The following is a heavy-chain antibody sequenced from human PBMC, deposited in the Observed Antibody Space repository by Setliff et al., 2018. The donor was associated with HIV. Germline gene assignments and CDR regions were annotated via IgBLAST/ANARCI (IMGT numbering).Heavy chain of an antibody. CDR2: ISSSGSTI. CDR3: ASTGLLLPRFGASYYYYGMDV. J-gene: IGHJ6*02. D-gene: IGHD3-10*01. CDR1: GFTFSSYE. V-gene: IGHV3-48*03. Sequence: LRLSCAASGFTFSSYEMNWVRQAPGKGLEWVSYISSSGSTIYYADSVKGRFTISRDNAKNSMYLQMNSLRAEDTAVYFCASTGLLLPRFGASYYYYGMDVWGQGTTVTVSS.